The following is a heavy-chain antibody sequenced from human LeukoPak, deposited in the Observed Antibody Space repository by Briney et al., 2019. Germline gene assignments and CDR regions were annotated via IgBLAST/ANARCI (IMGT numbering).Heavy chain of an antibody. D-gene: IGHD3-10*01. Sequence: GASVKVSCKASGYTFTGYYMHWVRQAPGQGLEWMGRINPNSGGTNYAQKFQSRVTMTRDTSISTAYMELSRLRSDDTAVYYCARDQKYYGSGSYSDPDYWGQGTLVTVSS. V-gene: IGHV1-2*06. CDR3: ARDQKYYGSGSYSDPDY. CDR1: GYTFTGYY. CDR2: INPNSGGT. J-gene: IGHJ4*02.